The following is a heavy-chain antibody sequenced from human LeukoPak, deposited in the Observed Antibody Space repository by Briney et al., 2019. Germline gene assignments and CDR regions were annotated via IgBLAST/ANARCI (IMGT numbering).Heavy chain of an antibody. CDR2: IYPGDSDT. J-gene: IGHJ4*02. CDR3: ARPAQSALLGELSPYFDY. Sequence: GESLKISCKGSGYTFTSYWIGWVRQMPGKGLEWMGIIYPGDSDTRYSPSFQGQVTISADKSISTAYLQWSSLKASDTAMYYCARPAQSALLGELSPYFDYWGQGTLVTVSS. D-gene: IGHD3-16*02. CDR1: GYTFTSYW. V-gene: IGHV5-51*01.